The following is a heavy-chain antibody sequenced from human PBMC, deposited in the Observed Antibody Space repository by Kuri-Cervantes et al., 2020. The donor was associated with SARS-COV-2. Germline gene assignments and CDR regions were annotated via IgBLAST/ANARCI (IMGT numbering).Heavy chain of an antibody. V-gene: IGHV1-69*04. CDR3: ARDRVVLMVYAILGTWFDP. CDR1: GGTFSSYT. CDR2: IIPILGIA. D-gene: IGHD2-8*01. Sequence: SVKVSCKASGGTFSSYTISWVRQAPGQGLEWMGRIIPILGIANYAQKFQGRVTITADKSTSTAYMELSSLRSEDTAVYYCARDRVVLMVYAILGTWFDPWGQGTLVTVSS. J-gene: IGHJ5*02.